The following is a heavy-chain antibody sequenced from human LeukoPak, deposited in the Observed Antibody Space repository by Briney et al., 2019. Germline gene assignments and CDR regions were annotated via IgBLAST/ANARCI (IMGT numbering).Heavy chain of an antibody. CDR1: GFTFSKYW. CDR3: ASEMATISRDAFDI. J-gene: IGHJ3*02. V-gene: IGHV3-7*01. Sequence: PGGSLRLSCAVSGFTFSKYWMNWVRQAPGKGLEWAANIKQDGSAQNYVDSVKGRFTISRDNAGNSLYLQMNSLRAEDTAVYYCASEMATISRDAFDIWGQGTMVTVSS. CDR2: IKQDGSAQ. D-gene: IGHD5-24*01.